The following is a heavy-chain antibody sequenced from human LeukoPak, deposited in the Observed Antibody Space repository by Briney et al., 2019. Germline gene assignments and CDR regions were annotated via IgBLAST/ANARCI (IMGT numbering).Heavy chain of an antibody. J-gene: IGHJ4*02. CDR2: IYYSGTT. V-gene: IGHV4-59*01. CDR3: ARNMVVNSLDN. CDR1: GGSITSYY. Sequence: SETLSLTCTVSGGSITSYYWSWIRQPPGKGLEWIGFIYYSGTTNYNPSLKSRVTISVDTSKNQFSLRLTSVTAADTAVYYCARNMVVNSLDNWGQGTLVTVSS. D-gene: IGHD2-21*01.